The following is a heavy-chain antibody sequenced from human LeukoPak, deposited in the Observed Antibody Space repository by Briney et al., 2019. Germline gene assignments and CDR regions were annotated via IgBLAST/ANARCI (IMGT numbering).Heavy chain of an antibody. V-gene: IGHV1-8*01. Sequence: ASVKVSCKASGYTFTSYDINWGRQATGQRLEWMGWMNPNSGNTGYAQKFQGRVTMTRNTSISTAYMELSSLRAEDTAVYYCARGIVGATDFDYWGQGTLVTVSS. CDR3: ARGIVGATDFDY. D-gene: IGHD1-26*01. J-gene: IGHJ4*02. CDR1: GYTFTSYD. CDR2: MNPNSGNT.